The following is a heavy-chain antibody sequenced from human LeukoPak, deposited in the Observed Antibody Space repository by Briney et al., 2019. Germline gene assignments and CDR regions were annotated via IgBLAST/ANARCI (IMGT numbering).Heavy chain of an antibody. D-gene: IGHD4-17*01. CDR1: GFTFSSYG. V-gene: IGHV3-23*01. CDR2: ISGSGGST. Sequence: GGSLRLSCAASGFTFSSYGMSWVRQAPGKGLEGVSAISGSGGSTYYADSVKGRFTISRDNSKNTLYLQMNSLRAEDTAVYYCAKPGYGDYGAHFDYWGQGTLVTVSS. CDR3: AKPGYGDYGAHFDY. J-gene: IGHJ4*02.